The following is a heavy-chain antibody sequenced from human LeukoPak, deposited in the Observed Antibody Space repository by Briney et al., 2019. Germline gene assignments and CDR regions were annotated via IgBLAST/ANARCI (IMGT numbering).Heavy chain of an antibody. CDR2: INHSGST. D-gene: IGHD6-19*01. CDR1: GGSFSGYY. V-gene: IGHV4-34*01. Sequence: PSETLSLTCAVYGGSFSGYYWSWIRQPPGKGLEWIGEINHSGSTNYNPPLKSRVTISVDTSKNQFSLKLSSVTAVDTAVYYCARVGLAVAEGAFDIWGQGTMVTVSS. CDR3: ARVGLAVAEGAFDI. J-gene: IGHJ3*02.